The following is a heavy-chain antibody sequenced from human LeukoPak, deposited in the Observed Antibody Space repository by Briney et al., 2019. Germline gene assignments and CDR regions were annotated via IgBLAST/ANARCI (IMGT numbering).Heavy chain of an antibody. V-gene: IGHV3-11*01. CDR1: GFTFSDYY. CDR2: ISSSGSTI. J-gene: IGHJ6*02. CDR3: ARDQRSSSWSLYYYYGMDV. D-gene: IGHD6-13*01. Sequence: GGSLRLSCAASGFTFSDYYMSWIRQAPGKGLEWVSYISSSGSTIYYADSVKGRFTISRDNAKNSLYLQMNSLRAEDTPVYYCARDQRSSSWSLYYYYGMDVWGQGTTVTVSS.